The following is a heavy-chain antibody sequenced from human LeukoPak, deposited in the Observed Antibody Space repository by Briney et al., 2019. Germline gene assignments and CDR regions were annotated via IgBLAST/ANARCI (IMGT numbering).Heavy chain of an antibody. D-gene: IGHD5-18*01. V-gene: IGHV3-73*01. J-gene: IGHJ4*02. Sequence: PGGSLRLSCEASGFMFSGSPMHWVRQASGKGLEWVGHIRSKANNYATIYAASVEGRFTISRDNAKNSLYLQMNSLRAEDTAVYYCARESAEGHSFGYIGYFWGQGTLVTVSS. CDR1: GFMFSGSP. CDR2: IRSKANNYAT. CDR3: ARESAEGHSFGYIGYF.